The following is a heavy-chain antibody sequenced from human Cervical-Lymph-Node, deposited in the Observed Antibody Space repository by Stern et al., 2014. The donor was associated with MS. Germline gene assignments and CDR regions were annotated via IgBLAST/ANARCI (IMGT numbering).Heavy chain of an antibody. CDR1: GFSFSTSA. CDR3: AKDDYYYDSGGYLGWFDS. V-gene: IGHV3-23*04. Sequence: VQLVESGGGLVQPGGSLRLSCAASGFSFSTSAMSWVRPAPGKGLAWVSAIGGSGDSTYYADSVKGRFTISRDNSKNTLYLQMNSLRAEDTAVYYCAKDDYYYDSGGYLGWFDSWGQGTLVTVSS. D-gene: IGHD3-22*01. J-gene: IGHJ5*01. CDR2: IGGSGDST.